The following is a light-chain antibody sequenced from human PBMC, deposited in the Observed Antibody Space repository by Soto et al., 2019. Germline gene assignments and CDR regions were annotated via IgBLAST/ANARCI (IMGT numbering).Light chain of an antibody. J-gene: IGKJ1*01. CDR1: QSVSSSY. CDR3: QQYGSSPPLT. Sequence: EIVLTQSPGTLSLSPGERATLSCRASQSVSSSYLAWYQQKPGLAPRLLIYGASSRAPGIPDRFSGSGSGTDFTLTISRLEPEDFAVYYCQQYGSSPPLTFGQGTKVEIK. CDR2: GAS. V-gene: IGKV3-20*01.